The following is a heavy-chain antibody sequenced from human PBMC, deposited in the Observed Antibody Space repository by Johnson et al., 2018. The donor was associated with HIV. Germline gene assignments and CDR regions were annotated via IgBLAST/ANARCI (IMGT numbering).Heavy chain of an antibody. D-gene: IGHD3-16*01. J-gene: IGHJ3*01. CDR3: ARGRGGGPISFDL. CDR1: RFTFSSYW. V-gene: IGHV3-7*03. Sequence: MLLVESGGGLVQPGGSLRLSCAASRFTFSSYWMHWVRQAPGKGLEWVGNIKQDGSEKYYVDSVKGRFTISRDNAENSLYLQMNSLRDEDTALYFCARGRGGGPISFDLWCQGSMVTVSS. CDR2: IKQDGSEK.